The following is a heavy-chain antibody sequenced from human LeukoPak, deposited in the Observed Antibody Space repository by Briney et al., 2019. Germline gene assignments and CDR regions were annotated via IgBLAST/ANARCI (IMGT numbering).Heavy chain of an antibody. D-gene: IGHD3-16*02. CDR2: TYYRSKWYN. CDR1: GDSVSSNSAA. Sequence: SQTLSLTCAISGDSVSSNSAAWNWIRQSPSRGLEWLGRTYYRSKWYNDYAVSVKSRITINPDTSKNQFSLQLNSVTPEDTAVYYCARDQYDYVWGSYRLNWFDPWGQGTLVTVSS. J-gene: IGHJ5*02. V-gene: IGHV6-1*01. CDR3: ARDQYDYVWGSYRLNWFDP.